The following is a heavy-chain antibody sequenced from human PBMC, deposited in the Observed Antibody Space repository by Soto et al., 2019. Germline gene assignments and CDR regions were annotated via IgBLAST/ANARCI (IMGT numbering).Heavy chain of an antibody. CDR1: GGSISSGVYY. Sequence: PSETLSLTCTVSGGSISSGVYYWSWIRHHPGKGLEWIGYIYYSGSTYYNPSLKSRVTISVDTSKNQFSLKLSSVTAADTAVYYCARDRRPYYYDSSGYHRTYGMDVWGQGTTVTVSS. J-gene: IGHJ6*02. D-gene: IGHD3-22*01. CDR2: IYYSGST. CDR3: ARDRRPYYYDSSGYHRTYGMDV. V-gene: IGHV4-31*03.